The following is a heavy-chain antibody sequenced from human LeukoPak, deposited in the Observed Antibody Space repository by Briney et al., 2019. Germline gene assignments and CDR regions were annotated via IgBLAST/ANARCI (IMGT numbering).Heavy chain of an antibody. CDR2: INPSGGST. J-gene: IGHJ6*02. V-gene: IGHV1-46*01. CDR3: ASQGAARIAARKGDGMDV. Sequence: ASVKVSCKASGYTFTSYYMHWVRQAPGQGLEWMGIINPSGGSTSYAQKFQGRVTMTRDTSTSTVYMELSSLRSEDTAVYYCASQGAARIAARKGDGMDVWGQGTTVTVSS. D-gene: IGHD6-6*01. CDR1: GYTFTSYY.